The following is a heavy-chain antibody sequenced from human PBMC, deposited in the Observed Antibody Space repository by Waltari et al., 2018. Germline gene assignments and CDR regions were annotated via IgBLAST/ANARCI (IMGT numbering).Heavy chain of an antibody. Sequence: QVQLQESGPGLVKPSQTLSLTCSVSADPIRSASYHWSWIRQPAGRGLEWIGRVYVDRRTAYNPSLSSRVTISLDTSRNRFSLELTSVTAADTAIYYCARYYPSGKDYIDVWGKGTTVSVSS. V-gene: IGHV4-61*02. CDR1: ADPIRSASYH. CDR2: VYVDRRT. J-gene: IGHJ6*03. CDR3: ARYYPSGKDYIDV. D-gene: IGHD3-10*01.